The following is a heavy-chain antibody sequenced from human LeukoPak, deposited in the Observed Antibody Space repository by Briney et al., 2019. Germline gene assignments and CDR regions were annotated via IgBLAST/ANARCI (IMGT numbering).Heavy chain of an antibody. D-gene: IGHD4-17*01. V-gene: IGHV1-69*10. CDR1: GGTFSSYA. CDR3: ARTGGNDYGDHEGWFDP. Sequence: GASVKVSCKASGGTFSSYAISWVRQAPGQGLEWMGGIIPILGIANYAQKFQGRVTITADKSTSTAYMELSSLRSEDTAVYYCARTGGNDYGDHEGWFDPWGQGTLVTVSS. CDR2: IIPILGIA. J-gene: IGHJ5*02.